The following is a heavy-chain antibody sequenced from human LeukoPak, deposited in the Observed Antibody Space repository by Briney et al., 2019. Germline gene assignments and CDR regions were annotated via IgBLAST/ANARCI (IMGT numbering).Heavy chain of an antibody. J-gene: IGHJ5*02. V-gene: IGHV3-23*01. Sequence: GGSLRLSCTASGFTFSNYAMTWVRQAPGKGLEWVSSISGTGGRTYSADSVKGRFTISRDNSKNTLYLQMNSLRAEDTAVYYCAKPSSWGQGTLVTVSS. CDR1: GFTFSNYA. CDR3: AKPSS. D-gene: IGHD2-2*01. CDR2: ISGTGGRT.